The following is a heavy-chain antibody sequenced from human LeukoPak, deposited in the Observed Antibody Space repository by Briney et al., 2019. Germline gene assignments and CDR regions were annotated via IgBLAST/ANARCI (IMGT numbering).Heavy chain of an antibody. CDR3: ARARSCSGGSCYSDY. CDR1: KYRLTSYV. CDR2: INTNTGNP. Sequence: GASVKVSCKASKYRLTSYVINWVRQAPGQGLEWIGWINTNTGNPTYAQGFTGRVVFSLDTSVSTAYLQISSLKAEDTAVYYCARARSCSGGSCYSDYWGQGTLVSVSS. D-gene: IGHD2-15*01. V-gene: IGHV7-4-1*01. J-gene: IGHJ4*02.